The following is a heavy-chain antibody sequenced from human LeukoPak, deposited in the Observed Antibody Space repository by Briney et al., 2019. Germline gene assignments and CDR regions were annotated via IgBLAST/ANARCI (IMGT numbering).Heavy chain of an antibody. V-gene: IGHV4-34*01. D-gene: IGHD3-22*01. CDR2: INHSGST. CDR1: GGSFSGYY. J-gene: IGHJ5*02. CDR3: ARDMYYDSSGYYLNWFDP. Sequence: PSETLSLTCAAYGGSFSGYYWSWIRQPPGKGLEWIGEINHSGSTNYNPSLKSRVTISVDTSKNQFSLKLSSVTAADTAVYYCARDMYYDSSGYYLNWFDPWGQGTLVTVSS.